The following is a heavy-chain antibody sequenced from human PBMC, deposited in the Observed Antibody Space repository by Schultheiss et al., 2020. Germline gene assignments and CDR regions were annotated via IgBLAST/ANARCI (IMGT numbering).Heavy chain of an antibody. CDR2: ISGSGGSI. J-gene: IGHJ6*02. D-gene: IGHD2-2*01. CDR3: AKGSIVVVPAAIVGYYYYYGMDV. CDR1: GFTFSSYA. Sequence: GGSLRLSCAASGFTFSSYAMHWVRQAPGKGLEWVSAISGSGGSIYYADVVKGRFTISRDNSKNTLYLQMNSLRAEDTAVYYCAKGSIVVVPAAIVGYYYYYGMDVWGQGTTVTVSS. V-gene: IGHV3-23*01.